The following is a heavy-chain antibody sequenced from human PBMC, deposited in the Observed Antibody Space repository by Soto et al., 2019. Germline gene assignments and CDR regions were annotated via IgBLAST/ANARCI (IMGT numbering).Heavy chain of an antibody. J-gene: IGHJ3*02. CDR1: GFTFSSYS. D-gene: IGHD2-15*01. CDR3: ARDYSQRDAFDI. V-gene: IGHV3-48*01. CDR2: ISSSSSTI. Sequence: GGSLRLSCAASGFTFSSYSMNWVRQAPGKGLEWVSYISSSSSTIYYADSVKGRFTISRDNAKNSLYLQMNSLRAEDTAVYYCARDYSQRDAFDIWGQGTMVTVS.